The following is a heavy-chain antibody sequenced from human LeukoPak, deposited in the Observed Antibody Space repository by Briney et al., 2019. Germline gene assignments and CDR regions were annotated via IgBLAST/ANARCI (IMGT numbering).Heavy chain of an antibody. Sequence: ASVKVSCKASGYTFTSYYMHWVRQAPGQGPEWMGMIYPRDGSTSYAQKFQGRVTVTRDTSTSTVHMELSGLRSEDTAVYYCARDQEAFDYWGQGTLVTVSS. V-gene: IGHV1-46*01. J-gene: IGHJ4*02. CDR3: ARDQEAFDY. CDR2: IYPRDGST. CDR1: GYTFTSYY.